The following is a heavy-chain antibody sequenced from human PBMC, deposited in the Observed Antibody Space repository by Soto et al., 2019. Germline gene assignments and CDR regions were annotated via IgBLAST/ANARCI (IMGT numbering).Heavy chain of an antibody. J-gene: IGHJ3*02. D-gene: IGHD1-1*01. CDR2: ISAYNGNT. V-gene: IGHV1-18*01. CDR1: GYTFTSYG. CDR3: ARILVERRLGNAFDI. Sequence: ASVKVSCKAAGYTFTSYGISWVRQAPGQGLEWMGWISAYNGNTNYAQKLQGRVTMTTDTSTSTAYMELRSLRSDDTAVYYCARILVERRLGNAFDIWGQGTMVTVSS.